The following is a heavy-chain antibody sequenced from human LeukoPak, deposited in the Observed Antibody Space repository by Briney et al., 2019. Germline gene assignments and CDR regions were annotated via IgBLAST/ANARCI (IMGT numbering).Heavy chain of an antibody. V-gene: IGHV3-7*01. J-gene: IGHJ3*02. CDR1: GFTFSSYW. CDR2: IKQDGSEK. CDR3: ARWSRHDAFDI. Sequence: GGSLRLSCAASGFTFSSYWMSWVRQPPGKGLEWVANIKQDGSEKYYVDSVKGRFTISRDNAKNSLFLQMNSLRAEDTAVYYCARWSRHDAFDIWGQGTMVTVSS.